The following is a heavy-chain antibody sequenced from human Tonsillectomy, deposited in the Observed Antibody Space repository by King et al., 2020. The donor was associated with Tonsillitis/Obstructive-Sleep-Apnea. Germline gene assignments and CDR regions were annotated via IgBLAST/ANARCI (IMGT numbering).Heavy chain of an antibody. CDR2: IYYSGST. J-gene: IGHJ3*02. Sequence: VQLQESGPGLVKPSETLSLTCTVSGGSISSYYWSWIRQPPGKGLEWIGYIYYSGSTNYNPSLKSRVTISVDTSKNQFSLKLSSVTAADTAVYYCASQGHSSGAFDIWGQGTMVTVSS. CDR3: ASQGHSSGAFDI. D-gene: IGHD6-19*01. V-gene: IGHV4-59*01. CDR1: GGSISSYY.